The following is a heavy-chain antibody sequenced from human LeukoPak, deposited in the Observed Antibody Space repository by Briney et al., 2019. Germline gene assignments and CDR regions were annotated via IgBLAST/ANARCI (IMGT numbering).Heavy chain of an antibody. Sequence: GGSLRLSCAASGFTFSSYSMNWVRQAPGKGLEWVSSISSSSSYIYYADSVKGRFTISRDNAKNSLYLQMNSLRAEDTAVYYCARDFSGTVTYYYYGMDVWGQGTTVTVSS. CDR1: GFTFSSYS. V-gene: IGHV3-21*01. CDR3: ARDFSGTVTYYYYGMDV. D-gene: IGHD4-17*01. CDR2: ISSSSSYI. J-gene: IGHJ6*02.